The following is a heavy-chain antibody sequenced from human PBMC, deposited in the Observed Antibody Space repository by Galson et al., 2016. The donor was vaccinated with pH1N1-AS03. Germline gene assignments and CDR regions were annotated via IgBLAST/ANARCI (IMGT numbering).Heavy chain of an antibody. D-gene: IGHD6-13*01. CDR3: ARVWGAAAGYFGY. CDR2: IDSDDDK. CDR1: GFSLTSPGVC. Sequence: PALVKPTQTLTLTCSFSGFSLTSPGVCVTWVRQPPGKALEWLATIDSDDDKYYTTSLKTRLTISMDTSKNQVVLTMTNMDPVDTATYYCARVWGAAAGYFGYWGPGNLVVVSS. J-gene: IGHJ4*02. V-gene: IGHV2-70*20.